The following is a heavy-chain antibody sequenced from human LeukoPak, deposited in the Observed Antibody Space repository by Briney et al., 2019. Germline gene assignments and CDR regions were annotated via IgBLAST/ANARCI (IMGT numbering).Heavy chain of an antibody. CDR1: GGSISSYY. J-gene: IGHJ5*02. Sequence: SETLSLTCTVSGGSISSYYWSWIRQPPGKGLEWIGYIYYSGSTNYNPSLKSRVTISVDTSKNQFSLKLSSVTAADTAMYYCARSKNRILAAHPWGQGTLVTVSS. V-gene: IGHV4-59*01. D-gene: IGHD6-13*01. CDR2: IYYSGST. CDR3: ARSKNRILAAHP.